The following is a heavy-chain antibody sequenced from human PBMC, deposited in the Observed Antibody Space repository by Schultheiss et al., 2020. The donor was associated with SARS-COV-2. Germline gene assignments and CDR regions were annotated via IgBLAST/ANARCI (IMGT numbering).Heavy chain of an antibody. CDR3: ARDFLVGAPDYFDY. V-gene: IGHV3-30*04. CDR1: GFTFSSYA. D-gene: IGHD1-26*01. Sequence: GGSLRLSCAASGFTFSSYAMSWVRQAPGKGLEWVAVISYDGLVKKYLDSVKGRFTISRDDSKNTLYLQMDSLRPEDTAVYYCARDFLVGAPDYFDYWGQGTLVTVSS. J-gene: IGHJ4*02. CDR2: ISYDGLVK.